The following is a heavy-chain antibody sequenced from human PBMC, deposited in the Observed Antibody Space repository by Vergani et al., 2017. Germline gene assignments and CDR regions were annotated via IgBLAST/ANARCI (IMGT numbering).Heavy chain of an antibody. Sequence: QVQLVESGAEVKKPGASVKVSCKASGYTFTSYYMHWVRQAPGQGLEWMGIINPSGGSTSYAQKFQGRVTMTRDTSTSTVYMGLSSLRSEYTAVYYCARSSTQEIVGATMDSYYYYMDVCGKGTTVTVSS. CDR3: ARSSTQEIVGATMDSYYYYMDV. J-gene: IGHJ6*03. V-gene: IGHV1-46*01. D-gene: IGHD1-26*01. CDR1: GYTFTSYY. CDR2: INPSGGST.